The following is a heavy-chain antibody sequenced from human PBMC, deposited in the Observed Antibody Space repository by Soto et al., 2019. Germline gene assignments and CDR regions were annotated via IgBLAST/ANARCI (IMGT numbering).Heavy chain of an antibody. CDR2: IYYSGST. CDR3: ARSTYYYDSSGYGFYYFDY. Sequence: PSETLSLTCTVSDGSISSYYWSWIRQHPGKGLEWIGYIYYSGSTNYNPSLKTRLTISKDTSKNQVVLTMTNMDPVDTATYYCARSTYYYDSSGYGFYYFDYWGQGTLVTVSS. J-gene: IGHJ4*02. D-gene: IGHD3-22*01. V-gene: IGHV4-59*01. CDR1: DGSISSYY.